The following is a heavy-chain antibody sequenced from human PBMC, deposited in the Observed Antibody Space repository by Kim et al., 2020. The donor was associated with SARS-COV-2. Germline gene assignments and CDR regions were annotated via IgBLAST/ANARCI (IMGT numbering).Heavy chain of an antibody. V-gene: IGHV3-30*04. CDR3: ARGPSDIVVLPADPRSLYYYGMDV. Sequence: GGSLRLSCAASGFTFSNYAMHWVRQAPGKGLEWVAVISYDGKNKYYADSVKGRFTISRDNSKNTLYLQMNSLRAEDTAVFCCARGPSDIVVLPADPRSLYYYGMDVWGQGTTVTVS. CDR1: GFTFSNYA. CDR2: ISYDGKNK. J-gene: IGHJ6*02. D-gene: IGHD2-2*01.